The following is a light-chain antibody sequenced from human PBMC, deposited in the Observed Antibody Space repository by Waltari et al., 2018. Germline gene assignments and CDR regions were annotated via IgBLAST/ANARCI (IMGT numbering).Light chain of an antibody. CDR3: CSYAGLGIYV. Sequence: QSGLTQPASVSGSPGQSITVSCTGTSSDVGNYNLVSWYQQYPGKAPKLMVNEVTKRAAGVSVPFSGSKSGNTASLTISGLQSEDEADYYCCSYAGLGIYVFGTGTKVTVL. CDR2: EVT. CDR1: SSDVGNYNL. J-gene: IGLJ1*01. V-gene: IGLV2-23*02.